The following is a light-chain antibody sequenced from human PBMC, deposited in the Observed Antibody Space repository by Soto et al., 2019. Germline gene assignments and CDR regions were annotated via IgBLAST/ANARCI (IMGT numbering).Light chain of an antibody. CDR1: QSVSSSY. V-gene: IGKV3-20*01. Sequence: EIVLTQSPGTLSLSPGERATLSCRASQSVSSSYLAWYQQKPGQAPRLLIYGASSRATGIPDRFSGSGSGTDFTLTISRLEPEDFAVYYCKPYGSSPLTFGGGTKVEIK. J-gene: IGKJ4*01. CDR3: KPYGSSPLT. CDR2: GAS.